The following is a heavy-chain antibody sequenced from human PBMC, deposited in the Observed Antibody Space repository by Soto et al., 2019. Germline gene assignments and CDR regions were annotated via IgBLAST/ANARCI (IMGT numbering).Heavy chain of an antibody. V-gene: IGHV3-23*01. CDR2: ISGSGGST. D-gene: IGHD6-19*01. J-gene: IGHJ3*02. CDR1: GFTFSSDA. CDR3: AKAERLNLVKGWLAFAFVI. Sequence: GGSLRLSCAASGFTFSSDAMSWVRQAPGKGLEWVSAISGSGGSTYYADSVKGRFTTSRGNSKNTLYLQMNSLRADDTAVYYCAKAERLNLVKGWLAFAFVIWCQGTIVSV.